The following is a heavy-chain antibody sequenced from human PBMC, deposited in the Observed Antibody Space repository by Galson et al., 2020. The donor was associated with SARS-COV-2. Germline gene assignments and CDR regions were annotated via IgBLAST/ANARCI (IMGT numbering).Heavy chain of an antibody. D-gene: IGHD3-10*01. CDR2: ISYDGSNK. CDR1: GFTFSSYA. V-gene: IGHV3-30-3*01. Sequence: PGGSLRLSCAASGFTFSSYAMHWVRQAPGKGLEWVAVISYDGSNKYYADSVKGRFTISRDNSKNTLYLQMNSLRAEDTAVYYCARTRGGNYYYGMDVWGQGTTVTVSS. CDR3: ARTRGGNYYYGMDV. J-gene: IGHJ6*02.